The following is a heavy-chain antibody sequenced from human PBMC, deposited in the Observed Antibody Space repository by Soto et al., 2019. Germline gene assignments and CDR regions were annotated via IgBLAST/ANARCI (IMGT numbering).Heavy chain of an antibody. D-gene: IGHD6-6*01. CDR1: GDTISTGGYT. CDR3: ARSTIEPRLFLYPFYS. V-gene: IGHV4-30-2*01. J-gene: IGHJ4*02. CDR2: TYHSGNP. Sequence: SETLSLTCDVSGDTISTGGYTWAWIRQPPGKALEWIGHTYHSGNPYYNPSLKSRVIISVDTSKNQFSLKLSSVTAADTAIYYCARSTIEPRLFLYPFYSWGQGTLVTVSS.